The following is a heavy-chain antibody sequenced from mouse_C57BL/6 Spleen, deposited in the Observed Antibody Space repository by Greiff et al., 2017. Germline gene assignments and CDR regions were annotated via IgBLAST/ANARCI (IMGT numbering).Heavy chain of an antibody. V-gene: IGHV5-6*01. J-gene: IGHJ2*01. Sequence: EVQLVESGGDLVKPGGSLKLSCAASGFTFSSYGMSWVRQTPDKRLEWVATISSGGSYTYYPDSVKGRFTISRDNAKNTLYLQMSSLKSEDTAMYDCARSALDSSYFDYWGQGTTLTVSS. CDR3: ARSALDSSYFDY. D-gene: IGHD3-2*02. CDR1: GFTFSSYG. CDR2: ISSGGSYT.